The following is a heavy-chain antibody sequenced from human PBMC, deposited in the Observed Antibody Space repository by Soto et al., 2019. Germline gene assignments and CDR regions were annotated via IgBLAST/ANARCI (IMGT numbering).Heavy chain of an antibody. J-gene: IGHJ6*02. D-gene: IGHD2-8*01. CDR1: GYTFSRYG. V-gene: IGHV1-18*01. Sequence: QGQLVQSGPEVKKPGASVKVSCKASGYTFSRYGISWVRQAPGQGLEWMGWVSGYNGDTKYAQKVQGRLTMTIDTSTSTAYMELRSLTSDDTAKYYCAKNGQPPYYYYGMDVWGQGTTVTVSS. CDR2: VSGYNGDT. CDR3: AKNGQPPYYYYGMDV.